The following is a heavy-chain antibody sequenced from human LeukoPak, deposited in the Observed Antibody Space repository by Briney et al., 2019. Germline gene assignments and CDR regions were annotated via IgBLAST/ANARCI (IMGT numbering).Heavy chain of an antibody. D-gene: IGHD2-15*01. Sequence: PGGSLRLSCAASGFTFSNYDMNWVRQAPGKGLEWVAYIRVSSSTKYYADSVKGRFTISRDDANNSLYLLMSSLRAVDTAVYYCASLLSGGVTTFDFWGQGTLVTVSS. CDR1: GFTFSNYD. CDR3: ASLLSGGVTTFDF. V-gene: IGHV3-48*04. J-gene: IGHJ4*02. CDR2: IRVSSSTK.